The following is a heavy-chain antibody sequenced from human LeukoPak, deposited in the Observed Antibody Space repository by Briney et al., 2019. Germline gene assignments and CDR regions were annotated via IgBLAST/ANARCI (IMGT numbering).Heavy chain of an antibody. CDR1: GYTFTNNY. V-gene: IGHV1-46*01. CDR2: IYPRDGST. Sequence: GASVKVSCKASGYTFTNNYLHWVRQAPGQGLEWMGMIYPRDGSTSYAQNFQGRVTLTRDTSTTTVHMELSGLRSEDTAVYYCARDQEGFDYWGQGTLVTVSS. CDR3: ARDQEGFDY. J-gene: IGHJ4*02.